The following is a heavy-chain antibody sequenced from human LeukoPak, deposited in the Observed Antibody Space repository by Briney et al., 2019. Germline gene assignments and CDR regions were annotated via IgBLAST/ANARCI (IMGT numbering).Heavy chain of an antibody. CDR3: ARDPHYDFWSGYYGGNWFDP. V-gene: IGHV1-8*01. CDR2: MNPNSGDT. D-gene: IGHD3-3*01. CDR1: GYTFTSYD. Sequence: ASVKVSCKASGYTFTSYDINWVRQATGQGLEWMGWMNPNSGDTGYAQKFQGRVTMTTDTSTSTAYMELRSLRSDDTAVYYCARDPHYDFWSGYYGGNWFDPWGQGTLVTVSS. J-gene: IGHJ5*02.